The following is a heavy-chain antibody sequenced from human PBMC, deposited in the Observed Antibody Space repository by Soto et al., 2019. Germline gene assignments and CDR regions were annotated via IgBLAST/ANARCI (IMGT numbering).Heavy chain of an antibody. V-gene: IGHV5-10-1*01. D-gene: IGHD2-2*01. CDR2: IDPSDSYT. CDR1: GYSFTSYW. CDR3: ASRPRYCSSTSRYPSSEWDYYYYYGMDV. J-gene: IGHJ6*02. Sequence: PGESLKISCKGSGYSFTSYWISWVRQMPGKGLEWMGRIDPSDSYTNYSPSFQGHVTISADKSISTAYLQWSSLKASDTAMYYCASRPRYCSSTSRYPSSEWDYYYYYGMDVWGQGTTVTVSS.